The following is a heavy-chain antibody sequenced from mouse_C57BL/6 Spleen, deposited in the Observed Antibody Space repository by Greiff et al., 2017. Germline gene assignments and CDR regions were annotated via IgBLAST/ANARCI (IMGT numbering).Heavy chain of an antibody. Sequence: EVQGVESGGGLVQPGGSLKLSCAASGFTFSSYAMSWVRQTPEKRLEWVATISDGGSYTYYPGNVKGRFTISRDNAKNNLYLQMSHLKSEDTAMYSCARGLLGFDYWGQGTTLTVSS. CDR2: ISDGGSYT. CDR1: GFTFSSYA. CDR3: ARGLLGFDY. V-gene: IGHV5-4*01. D-gene: IGHD2-10*01. J-gene: IGHJ2*01.